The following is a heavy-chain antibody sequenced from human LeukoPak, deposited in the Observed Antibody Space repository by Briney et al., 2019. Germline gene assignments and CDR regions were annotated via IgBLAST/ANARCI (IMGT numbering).Heavy chain of an antibody. CDR2: IYYSGST. CDR3: ARTRAYGGRPDY. D-gene: IGHD4-23*01. J-gene: IGHJ4*02. CDR1: GGSISSGDYC. Sequence: SETLSLTCTVSGGSISSGDYCWSWIRQPPGKGLEWIGYIYYSGSTNYNPSLKSRVTISVDTSKNQFSLKLSSVTAADTAVYYCARTRAYGGRPDYWGQGTLVTVSS. V-gene: IGHV4-61*08.